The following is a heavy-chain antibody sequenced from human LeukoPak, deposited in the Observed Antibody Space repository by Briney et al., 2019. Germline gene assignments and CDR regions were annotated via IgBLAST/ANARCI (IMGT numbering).Heavy chain of an antibody. Sequence: PSETLSLTCTFSGGSISSYYWSWIRQPAGKGLEWIGRIYTSGSTNYNPSLKSRVTMSVDTSKNQFSLKLSSVTAADTAVYYCARDSPLYYDSSGYYRWFDPWGQGTLVTVSS. CDR2: IYTSGST. CDR1: GGSISSYY. CDR3: ARDSPLYYDSSGYYRWFDP. V-gene: IGHV4-4*07. J-gene: IGHJ5*02. D-gene: IGHD3-22*01.